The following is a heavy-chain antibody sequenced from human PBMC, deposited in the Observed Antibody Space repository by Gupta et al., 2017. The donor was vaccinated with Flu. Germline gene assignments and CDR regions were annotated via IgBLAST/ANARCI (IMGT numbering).Heavy chain of an antibody. Sequence: STYSMNWVRQAPGEGLEWVSSISRSGSSIYYADSVKGRFTISRDNAKSSLFLQMNRLRPEDTAVYYCAGRYCTDGVCQFDYWGQGTLVTVSS. D-gene: IGHD2-8*01. J-gene: IGHJ4*02. CDR2: ISRSGSSI. CDR1: STYS. V-gene: IGHV3-21*01. CDR3: AGRYCTDGVCQFDY.